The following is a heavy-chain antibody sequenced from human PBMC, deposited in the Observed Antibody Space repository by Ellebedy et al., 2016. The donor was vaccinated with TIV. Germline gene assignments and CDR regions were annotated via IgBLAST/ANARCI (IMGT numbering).Heavy chain of an antibody. CDR2: IIPIFGTA. V-gene: IGHV1-69*13. CDR3: ARVGDSSGYLGWFDP. J-gene: IGHJ5*02. CDR1: GGTFSSYA. D-gene: IGHD3-22*01. Sequence: PVKVSCXASGGTFSSYAISWVRQAPGQGLEWMGGIIPIFGTANYAQKFQGRVTITADESTSTAYMELSSLRSEDTAVYYCARVGDSSGYLGWFDPWGQGTLVTVSS.